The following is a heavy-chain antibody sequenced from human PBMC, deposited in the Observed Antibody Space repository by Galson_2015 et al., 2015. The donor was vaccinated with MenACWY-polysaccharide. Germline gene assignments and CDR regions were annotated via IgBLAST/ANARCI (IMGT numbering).Heavy chain of an antibody. J-gene: IGHJ4*02. CDR3: ARESHHDSSGYPDY. CDR1: GFVFSSSW. Sequence: SLRLSCAGSGFVFSSSWMHWVRQAPGKGLVWVSRINIDGSVTNYADSVKGRFTFSRDNAKNTLYLQMNSLRAEDTALYYCARESHHDSSGYPDYWGQGTLVTVSS. D-gene: IGHD3-22*01. V-gene: IGHV3-74*01. CDR2: INIDGSVT.